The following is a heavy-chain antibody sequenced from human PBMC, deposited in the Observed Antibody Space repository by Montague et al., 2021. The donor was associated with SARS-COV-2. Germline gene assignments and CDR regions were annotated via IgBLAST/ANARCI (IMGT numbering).Heavy chain of an antibody. CDR1: GFTFSSYA. V-gene: IGHV3-30-3*01. D-gene: IGHD4-11*01. CDR2: ISYDGSNK. J-gene: IGHJ6*02. CDR3: ARTRPDSNPYYYYGMDV. Sequence: SLRLSCAASGFTFSSYAMHWVRQAPGKGLEWVAVISYDGSNKYYADSVKGRFTISRDNSKNTLYLQMNSLRAEDTAVYYCARTRPDSNPYYYYGMDVWGQGTTVTVSS.